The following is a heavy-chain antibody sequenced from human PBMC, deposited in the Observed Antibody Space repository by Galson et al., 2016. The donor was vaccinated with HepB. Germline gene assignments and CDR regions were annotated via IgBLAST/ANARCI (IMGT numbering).Heavy chain of an antibody. CDR1: GGSISSSNHY. D-gene: IGHD2-2*01. Sequence: SETLSLTCSVSGGSISSSNHYWGWIRQSPGKGLEWIGSIYYSGNSYYNPSLKSRVSISVDTSKNQFSLRLNSVTAADTAVYNCARHQPSFCSSAICYPYYFHYLGQGTLVTVSS. J-gene: IGHJ4*02. V-gene: IGHV4-39*01. CDR3: ARHQPSFCSSAICYPYYFHY. CDR2: IYYSGNS.